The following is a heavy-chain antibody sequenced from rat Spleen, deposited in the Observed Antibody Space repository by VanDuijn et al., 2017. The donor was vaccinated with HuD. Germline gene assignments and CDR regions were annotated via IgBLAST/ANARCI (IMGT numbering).Heavy chain of an antibody. CDR2: IVFDSSGV. D-gene: IGHD1-9*01. Sequence: EVQLVESGGGLVQPGNSLKLSCAASGFTFSDYAMAWVRQSPEKGLEWVATIVFDSSGVYYRNSVKGRFTLSRDNTRNTLYLQMDGLKSEDTATYYCVTTYFGYGYFDYWGQGVLVTVSS. CDR3: VTTYFGYGYFDY. CDR1: GFTFSDYA. V-gene: IGHV5S10*01. J-gene: IGHJ2*01.